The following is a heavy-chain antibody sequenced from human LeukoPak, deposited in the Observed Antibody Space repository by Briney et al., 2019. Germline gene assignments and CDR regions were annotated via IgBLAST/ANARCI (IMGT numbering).Heavy chain of an antibody. D-gene: IGHD3-10*02. CDR1: GFTFSSYA. V-gene: IGHV3-23*01. Sequence: GGSLRLSCAASGFTFSSYAMSWVRQAPGKGLEWISAISGSGGSTYYADSVKGRFTISRDNSKNTLYLQMNSLRAEDTAVYYCTAGHAILGSTCSAYWGQGTLLTVSS. J-gene: IGHJ4*02. CDR2: ISGSGGST. CDR3: TAGHAILGSTCSAY.